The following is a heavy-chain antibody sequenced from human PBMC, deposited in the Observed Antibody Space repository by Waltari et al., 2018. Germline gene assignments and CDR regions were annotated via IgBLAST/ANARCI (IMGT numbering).Heavy chain of an antibody. J-gene: IGHJ4*02. CDR1: GGTFSSYT. D-gene: IGHD2-2*01. CDR3: AIIPRYGAFDY. CDR2: IIPILGIA. V-gene: IGHV1-69*02. Sequence: QVQLVQSGAEVKKPGSSVKFSCKASGGTFSSYTISWVRQAPGQGLEWMGRIIPILGIANYAQKFQGRVTITADKSTSTAYMELSSLRSEDTAVYYCAIIPRYGAFDYWGQGTLVTVSS.